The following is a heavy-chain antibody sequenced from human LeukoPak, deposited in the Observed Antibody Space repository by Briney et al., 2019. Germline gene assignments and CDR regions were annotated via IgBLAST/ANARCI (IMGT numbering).Heavy chain of an antibody. CDR2: MNPKTGDT. Sequence: GASVKVSCKASGGTFSSYAISWVRQAPGQGLEWMGWMNPKTGDTRYAQKFQGSVTFTSDTSISTVYMELSSLRPKDTAVYFCARGLMYDPFDIWGQGTMVTVSS. V-gene: IGHV1-8*03. J-gene: IGHJ3*02. CDR3: ARGLMYDPFDI. CDR1: GGTFSSYA.